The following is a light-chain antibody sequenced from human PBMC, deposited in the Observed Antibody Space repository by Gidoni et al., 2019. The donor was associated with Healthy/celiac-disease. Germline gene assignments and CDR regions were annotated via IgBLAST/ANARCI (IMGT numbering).Light chain of an antibody. CDR1: QSISSW. Sequence: DIHMTQSPSTLSASVGDRVTITCRASQSISSWLAWYQQKPGKAPKLLLYKASSLESGVPSRFSGSGSGTEFTLTISSLQPDDFATDYCQQYNSYSYTFGQGTKLEIK. V-gene: IGKV1-5*03. CDR2: KAS. CDR3: QQYNSYSYT. J-gene: IGKJ2*01.